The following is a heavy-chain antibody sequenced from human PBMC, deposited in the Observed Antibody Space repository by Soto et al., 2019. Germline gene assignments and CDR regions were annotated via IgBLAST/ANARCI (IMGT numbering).Heavy chain of an antibody. CDR2: IYYSGST. Sequence: PSETLSLTCTVSGGSISSGCYYWSWIRQHPGKGLEWIGYIYYSGSTYYNPSLKSRVTISADTSMNQFSLALTSVTAADTAMYYCARGSTTEKVDSWGQGILVTVSS. CDR1: GGSISSGCYY. V-gene: IGHV4-30-4*08. CDR3: ARGSTTEKVDS. J-gene: IGHJ4*02.